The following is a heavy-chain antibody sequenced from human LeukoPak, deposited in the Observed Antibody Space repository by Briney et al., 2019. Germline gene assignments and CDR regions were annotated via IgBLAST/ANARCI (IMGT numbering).Heavy chain of an antibody. V-gene: IGHV3-74*03. D-gene: IGHD3-10*01. Sequence: PGGSLRLSCTASGFTFSTYWINWVRQSPGKGLVWVALINGDGSTTTHADSVKGRSTISRDNAKNTAYLQMNSLRDEDTAVDFCARDYAGSPDYGGQGTLVTVSA. CDR3: ARDYAGSPDY. CDR1: GFTFSTYW. CDR2: INGDGSTT. J-gene: IGHJ4*02.